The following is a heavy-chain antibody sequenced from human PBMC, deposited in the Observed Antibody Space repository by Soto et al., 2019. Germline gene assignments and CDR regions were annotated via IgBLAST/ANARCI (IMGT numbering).Heavy chain of an antibody. Sequence: QVQLVQSGAEVKKPGASVKVSCKASGYTFTSYYIHWVRQAPGQGLEWMGIINPSGGSTSYAQKFPGRVTMTRDTSTSTVYMGLISLRSEDTAVYYWTSPHDYGGFVWAYWGQGNLVTVSS. V-gene: IGHV1-46*01. CDR2: INPSGGST. J-gene: IGHJ4*02. CDR1: GYTFTSYY. CDR3: TSPHDYGGFVWAY. D-gene: IGHD4-17*01.